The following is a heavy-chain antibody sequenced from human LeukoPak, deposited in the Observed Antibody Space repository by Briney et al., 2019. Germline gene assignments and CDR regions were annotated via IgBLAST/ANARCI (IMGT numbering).Heavy chain of an antibody. V-gene: IGHV3-23*01. CDR1: GFTFSSYA. Sequence: GGSLRLSCVASGFTFSSYAMSWVRQAPGKGLEWVSTISGSTGSTYYADSVKGRFTISRDNSKNTLYLQTNSLRADDTAVYYCAKSKHASGSYSERGWFDPWGQGTLVTVSS. CDR2: ISGSTGST. D-gene: IGHD1-26*01. CDR3: AKSKHASGSYSERGWFDP. J-gene: IGHJ5*02.